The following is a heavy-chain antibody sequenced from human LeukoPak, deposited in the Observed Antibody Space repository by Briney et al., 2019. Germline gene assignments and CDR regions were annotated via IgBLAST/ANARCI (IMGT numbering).Heavy chain of an antibody. CDR2: VSYDGSDR. Sequence: GGSLRLSCAASGFTFSSYAIHWVRQAPSNGQEWVAVVSYDGSDRHYADSVKGRFTISRDNSKNTLTLQMNGPRPEDTAVYYCAKDEVGAANYFEYWGQGTLVTVSS. D-gene: IGHD1-26*01. CDR1: GFTFSSYA. V-gene: IGHV3-30*18. CDR3: AKDEVGAANYFEY. J-gene: IGHJ4*02.